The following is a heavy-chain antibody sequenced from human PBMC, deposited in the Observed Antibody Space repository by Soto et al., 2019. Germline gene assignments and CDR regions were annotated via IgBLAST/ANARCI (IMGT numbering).Heavy chain of an antibody. CDR2: VYPGDSET. Sequence: EQLVPSGAEVKKPGDSLKISCKGSGYRFTAYWIGWVRQKPGEGPEWMGAVYPGDSETKYNPSFQGQVSISVDKSIRTAYRQWSSLKASDTAKYFCSGGGLWLGEGRPFYTYCMDVWGQGTTGTVTS. CDR1: GYRFTAYW. J-gene: IGHJ6*02. V-gene: IGHV5-51*01. CDR3: SGGGLWLGEGRPFYTYCMDV. D-gene: IGHD3-10*01.